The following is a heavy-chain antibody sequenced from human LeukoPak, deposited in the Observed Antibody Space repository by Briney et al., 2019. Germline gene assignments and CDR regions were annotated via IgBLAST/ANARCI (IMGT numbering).Heavy chain of an antibody. Sequence: GGSLRLSCAASGFTFSSFGMHWVRQAPGKGLEWVAVIRYGGTNEYYADSVKGRFTIPRDNSKNTLSLLMNGLRVEDTAVYYCAKDQDYEVLTAFGLDVWGQGTTVTVSS. V-gene: IGHV3-30*02. CDR1: GFTFSSFG. CDR2: IRYGGTNE. D-gene: IGHD3-9*01. J-gene: IGHJ6*02. CDR3: AKDQDYEVLTAFGLDV.